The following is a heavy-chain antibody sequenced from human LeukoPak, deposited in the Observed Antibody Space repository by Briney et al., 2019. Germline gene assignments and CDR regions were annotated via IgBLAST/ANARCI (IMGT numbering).Heavy chain of an antibody. CDR2: ISSSCSTI. CDR1: GFTFSSYS. CDR3: ARDNRLGIAVAGNGYFQH. D-gene: IGHD6-19*01. V-gene: IGHV3-48*01. J-gene: IGHJ1*01. Sequence: GGSLRLSCAASGFTFSSYSMNWVRQAPGKGLEWVSYISSSCSTIYYADSVKGRFTISRDNAKNSLYLQMNSLRAEDTAVYYCARDNRLGIAVAGNGYFQHWGQGTLVTVSS.